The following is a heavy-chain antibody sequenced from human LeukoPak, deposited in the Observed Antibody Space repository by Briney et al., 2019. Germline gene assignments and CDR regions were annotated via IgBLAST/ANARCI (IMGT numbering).Heavy chain of an antibody. J-gene: IGHJ5*02. CDR1: GGSFSGYY. V-gene: IGHV4-34*01. Sequence: SETLSLTCAVYGGSFSGYYWSWIRQPPGKGLEWIGEINHSGSTNYNPSLKSRVTISVDTSKNQFSLKLSSVTAADTAVYYCARGAGIWDWFDPWGQGTWSPSPQ. CDR2: INHSGST. CDR3: ARGAGIWDWFDP. D-gene: IGHD6-13*01.